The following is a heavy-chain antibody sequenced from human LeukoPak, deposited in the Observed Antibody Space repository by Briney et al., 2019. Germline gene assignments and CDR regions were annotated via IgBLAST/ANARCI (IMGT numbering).Heavy chain of an antibody. Sequence: ASVKVSCKASGYNFAKYGISWVRQAPGQGLEWVAWISPYNGNREYAQKFQGRVTMTTDTSTNTAYMELRSLRSDDTAVYYCAREGSSGYYHYVDYWGQGTLVTVSS. V-gene: IGHV1-18*01. CDR1: GYNFAKYG. CDR2: ISPYNGNR. J-gene: IGHJ4*02. CDR3: AREGSSGYYHYVDY. D-gene: IGHD3-22*01.